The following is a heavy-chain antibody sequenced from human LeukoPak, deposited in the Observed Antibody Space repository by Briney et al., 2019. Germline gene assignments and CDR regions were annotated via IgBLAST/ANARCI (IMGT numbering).Heavy chain of an antibody. CDR2: IYYSGST. V-gene: IGHV4-39*01. D-gene: IGHD6-13*01. Sequence: WVRQAPGKGLEWIGSIYYSGSTYYNPSLKSRVTISVDTSKNQFSLKLSSVTAADTAVYYCARPERGGGIAAAHPFDYWGQGTLVTVSS. J-gene: IGHJ4*02. CDR3: ARPERGGGIAAAHPFDY.